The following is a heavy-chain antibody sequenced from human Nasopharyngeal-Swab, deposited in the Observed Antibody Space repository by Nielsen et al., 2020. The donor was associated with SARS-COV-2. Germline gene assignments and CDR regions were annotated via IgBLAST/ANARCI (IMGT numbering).Heavy chain of an antibody. Sequence: ASVKVSCKASGYTFTSYGISWVRQAPGQGLGWMGWISAYNGNTNYAQKLQGRVTMTTDTSTSTAYMELRSLRSDETAVYYCARGYFDWLYLDYWGQGTLVTVSS. CDR2: ISAYNGNT. V-gene: IGHV1-18*01. D-gene: IGHD3-9*01. CDR3: ARGYFDWLYLDY. J-gene: IGHJ4*02. CDR1: GYTFTSYG.